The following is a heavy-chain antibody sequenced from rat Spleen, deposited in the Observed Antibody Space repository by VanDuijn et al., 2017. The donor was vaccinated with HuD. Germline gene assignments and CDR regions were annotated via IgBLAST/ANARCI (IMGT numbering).Heavy chain of an antibody. CDR1: GFALTSNG. V-gene: IGHV2-72*01. D-gene: IGHD1-9*01. J-gene: IGHJ2*01. CDR3: ARRIYGYKSPFDY. Sequence: QVQLKESGPGLMQPSETLSLTCPVSGFALTSNGVGWIRKPLGKGLVGMGKKWSGGRTNYNSGFQSRLSISRDTSKSQVFLKMNSLQTEDTAMYFCARRIYGYKSPFDYWGQGVMVTVSS. CDR2: KWSGGRT.